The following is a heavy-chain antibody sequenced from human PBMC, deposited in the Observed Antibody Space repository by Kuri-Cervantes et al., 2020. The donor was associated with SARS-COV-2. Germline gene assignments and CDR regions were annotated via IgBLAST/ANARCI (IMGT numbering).Heavy chain of an antibody. J-gene: IGHJ6*02. CDR1: GYTFTSYG. V-gene: IGHV1-18*04. CDR2: ISAYNGNT. D-gene: IGHD2-15*01. Sequence: ASVKVSCKASGYTFTSYGISWVRQAPGQGLEWMGWISAYNGNTNYAQKLQGRVTMTTDTSTSTAYMGLRSLRSEDTAVYYCARVFDCSGGSCYRAYYYYYGMDVWGQGTTVTVSS. CDR3: ARVFDCSGGSCYRAYYYYYGMDV.